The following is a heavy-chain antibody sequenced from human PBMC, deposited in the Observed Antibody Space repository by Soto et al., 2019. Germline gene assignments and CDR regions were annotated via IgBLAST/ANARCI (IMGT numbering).Heavy chain of an antibody. Sequence: PGGSLRHSCAASGGTFNTYWMQWVRQAPGKGLVWVSRIKSDGSYTNYADSVKGRFTISRDNAKNTLFLQMNSLGAEDTAVYYCATGGSGYFTYWGQGTLVTVSS. CDR3: ATGGSGYFTY. CDR1: GGTFNTYW. CDR2: IKSDGSYT. J-gene: IGHJ4*02. D-gene: IGHD3-22*01. V-gene: IGHV3-74*01.